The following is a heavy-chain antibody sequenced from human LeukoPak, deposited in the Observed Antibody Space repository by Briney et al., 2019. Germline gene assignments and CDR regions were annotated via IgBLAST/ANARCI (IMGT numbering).Heavy chain of an antibody. V-gene: IGHV1-69*05. CDR3: ARMGGRVVPAAIRDNWFDP. Sequence: SVKVSCKASGYTFTSYGISWVRQAPGQGLEWRGGIIPIFGTANYAQKFQGRVTITTDESTSTAYMELSSLRSEDTAVYYCARMGGRVVPAAIRDNWFDPWGQGTLVTVSS. D-gene: IGHD2-2*02. CDR2: IIPIFGTA. CDR1: GYTFTSYG. J-gene: IGHJ5*02.